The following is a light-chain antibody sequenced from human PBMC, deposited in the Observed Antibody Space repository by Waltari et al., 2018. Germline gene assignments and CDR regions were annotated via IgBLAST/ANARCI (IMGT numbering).Light chain of an antibody. CDR1: ISTIGAGYD. V-gene: IGLV1-40*01. J-gene: IGLJ3*02. CDR3: QSYDSSLSGSWV. CDR2: GNT. Sequence: QSVLTQPPSASGAPGQRVTIPCPWSISTIGAGYDVHWSQQLPGTAPKLLIYGNTNRPSGVPDRFSGSKSGTSASLAITGLQAEDEADYYCQSYDSSLSGSWVFGGGTKLTVL.